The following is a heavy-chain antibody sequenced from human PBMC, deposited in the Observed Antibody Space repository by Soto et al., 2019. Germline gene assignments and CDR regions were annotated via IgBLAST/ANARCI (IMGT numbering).Heavy chain of an antibody. CDR1: GGTFSSYT. V-gene: IGHV1-69*12. CDR2: IIPIFGTA. CDR3: ARGNHRWLQLWYLDL. Sequence: QVQLVQSGAEVKKPGSSVTVSCKASGGTFSSYTISWVRQAPGQGLEWMGGIIPIFGTANYAQKLKVRVTITADESTSTAYVELSSLRSEDTAVYYCARGNHRWLQLWYLDLWGRGTLVTVSS. J-gene: IGHJ2*01. D-gene: IGHD5-12*01.